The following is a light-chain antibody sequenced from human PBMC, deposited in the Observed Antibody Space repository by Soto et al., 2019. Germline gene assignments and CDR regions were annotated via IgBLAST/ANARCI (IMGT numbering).Light chain of an antibody. J-gene: IGLJ3*02. CDR2: EVS. Sequence: QSVLTQPTSVSGSPGQSITISCTGTSSDVGGYNYVSWYQQHPGKVTKVMIFEVSNRPSGISHRFSRSKSGNTASLTISGLQAEDEADYYCSSYTTSGTLVFGGGTKLTVL. CDR3: SSYTTSGTLV. CDR1: SSDVGGYNY. V-gene: IGLV2-14*01.